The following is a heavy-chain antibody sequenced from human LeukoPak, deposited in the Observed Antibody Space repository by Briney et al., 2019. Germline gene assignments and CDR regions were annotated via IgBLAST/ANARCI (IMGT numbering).Heavy chain of an antibody. CDR3: ARAIRADRRGSWFDP. V-gene: IGHV3-30-3*01. CDR2: ISYDGSNK. Sequence: GRSLRLSCAASGFTFSSYAMHWVRQAPGKGLEWVAVISYDGSNKYYADSVKGRFTISRDNSKNTLYLQMNSLRAEDTAVYYCARAIRADRRGSWFDPWGQGTLVTVSS. CDR1: GFTFSSYA. J-gene: IGHJ5*02. D-gene: IGHD6-6*01.